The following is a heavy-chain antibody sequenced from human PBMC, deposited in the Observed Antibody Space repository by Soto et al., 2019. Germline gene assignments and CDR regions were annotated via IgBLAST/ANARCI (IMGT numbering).Heavy chain of an antibody. CDR2: IWYDGSNK. CDR3: ARESGALTVTRYNWFDP. D-gene: IGHD4-4*01. CDR1: GFTFSSYG. Sequence: GGALGLSCAASGFTFSSYGMHWVRQAPGKGLDRVAVIWYDGSNKYYSDSVKGRFTISRDNSKNTLYLQMNSLRAEDTAVYYCARESGALTVTRYNWFDPWGQGTLVTVSS. J-gene: IGHJ5*02. V-gene: IGHV3-33*01.